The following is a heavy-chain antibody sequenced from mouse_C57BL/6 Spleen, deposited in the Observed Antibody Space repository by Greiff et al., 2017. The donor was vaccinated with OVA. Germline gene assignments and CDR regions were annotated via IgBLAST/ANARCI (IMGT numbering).Heavy chain of an antibody. Sequence: EVQLQQSGPELVKPGASVKMSCKASGYTFTDYNMHWVKQSHGKSLEWIGYINPNNGGTSYNQKFKGKATLTVNKSSSTAYMELRSLTSEDSAVYYCARGDTTTVVATRYFDVWGTGTTVTVSS. J-gene: IGHJ1*03. D-gene: IGHD1-1*01. V-gene: IGHV1-22*01. CDR1: GYTFTDYN. CDR3: ARGDTTTVVATRYFDV. CDR2: INPNNGGT.